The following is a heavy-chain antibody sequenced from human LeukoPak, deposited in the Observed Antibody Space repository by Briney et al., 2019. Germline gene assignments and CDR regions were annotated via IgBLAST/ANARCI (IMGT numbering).Heavy chain of an antibody. CDR1: GFTFSSYG. Sequence: PGGSLRLSCSASGFTFSSYGMHWVRQAPGKGLEWVAVISYDGSNKYYADSVKGRFTISRDNSKNTLYLQMNSLRAEDTAVYYCAKERGAYWGQGTLVTVSS. J-gene: IGHJ4*02. V-gene: IGHV3-30*18. CDR2: ISYDGSNK. CDR3: AKERGAY. D-gene: IGHD1-26*01.